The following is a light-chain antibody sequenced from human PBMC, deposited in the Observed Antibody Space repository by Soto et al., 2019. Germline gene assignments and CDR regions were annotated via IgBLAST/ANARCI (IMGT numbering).Light chain of an antibody. CDR1: QSVSDW. Sequence: FPAAVPVSLRHRVTITCRASQSVSDWLAWYQQKPGQPPKLLIYWASTLESGVPDRFSGSGSGTDFTLTISSLQSEDFAKYHCQQYNNWPQTFGQGTKVDIK. CDR2: WAS. V-gene: IGKV4-1*01. CDR3: QQYNNWPQT. J-gene: IGKJ1*01.